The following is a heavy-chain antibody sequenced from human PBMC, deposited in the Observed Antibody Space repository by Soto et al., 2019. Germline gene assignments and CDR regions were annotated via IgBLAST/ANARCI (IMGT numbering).Heavy chain of an antibody. CDR2: IYYSGST. Sequence: PSETLSRTCTVSGGSISSYYWSWIRQPPGKGLEWIGYIYYSGSTNYNPSLKSRVTISVDTSKNQFSLKLSSVTAADTAVYYCASGTIYHSYGMDVWGQGKMVTV. CDR1: GGSISSYY. J-gene: IGHJ6*02. V-gene: IGHV4-59*08. D-gene: IGHD2-2*01. CDR3: ASGTIYHSYGMDV.